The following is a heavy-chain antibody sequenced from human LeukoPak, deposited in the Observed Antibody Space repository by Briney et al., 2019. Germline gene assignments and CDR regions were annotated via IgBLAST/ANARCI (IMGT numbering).Heavy chain of an antibody. CDR2: SIPMFGTT. CDR3: ARGTTVTTTVLVPNDAFDI. D-gene: IGHD4-17*01. J-gene: IGHJ3*02. CDR1: GGTFSSYA. V-gene: IGHV1-69*13. Sequence: SVKVSCKASGGTFSSYAINWVRQAPGQGLEWMGGSIPMFGTTDFAPEFQGRVTITADEFTNTAYMELTSLKSEDTAVYYCARGTTVTTTVLVPNDAFDIWGQGTMVTVSS.